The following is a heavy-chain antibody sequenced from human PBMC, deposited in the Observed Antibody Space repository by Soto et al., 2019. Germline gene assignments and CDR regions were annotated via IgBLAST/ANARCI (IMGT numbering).Heavy chain of an antibody. J-gene: IGHJ4*02. D-gene: IGHD1-26*01. CDR2: IYSDGST. V-gene: IGHV3-53*01. CDR1: GFTVSSNY. CDR3: AREGSGSYYSYFDY. Sequence: GGSLRLSCAASGFTVSSNYMSWVRQAPGKGLEWVSVIYSDGSTYYADSVKGRFTISRDNSKNTLYLQMNSLRAEDTAVYYCAREGSGSYYSYFDYWGQGTLVTVSS.